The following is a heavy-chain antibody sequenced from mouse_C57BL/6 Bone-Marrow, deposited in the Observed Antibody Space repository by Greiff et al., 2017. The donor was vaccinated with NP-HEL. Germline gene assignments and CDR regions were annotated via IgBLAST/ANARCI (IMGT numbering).Heavy chain of an antibody. Sequence: VQLKQPGAELVRPGTSVKMSCKASGYTFTDYNMHWVKQSHGKSLEWIGYINPNNGGTSYNQKFKGKATLTVNKSSSTAYMELRSLTSEDSAVYYCARSISENYWGQGTTLTVSS. CDR2: INPNNGGT. J-gene: IGHJ2*01. CDR1: GYTFTDYN. CDR3: ARSISENY. V-gene: IGHV1-22*01.